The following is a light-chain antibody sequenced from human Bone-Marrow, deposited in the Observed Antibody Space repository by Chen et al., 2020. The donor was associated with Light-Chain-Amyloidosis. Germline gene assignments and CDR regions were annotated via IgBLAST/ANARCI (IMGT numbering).Light chain of an antibody. Sequence: QSALTQPASVSGSPGQSITISCTGTSSDVGGYKYVSWYQQYPGKAPKLMIYEVTNRPSGVPDRFSGSKSGNTAYLTRSGLQAEDEADYYCSSHRSTTAPHVVFGGGTKLTVL. V-gene: IGLV2-14*01. CDR3: SSHRSTTAPHVV. CDR2: EVT. CDR1: SSDVGGYKY. J-gene: IGLJ2*01.